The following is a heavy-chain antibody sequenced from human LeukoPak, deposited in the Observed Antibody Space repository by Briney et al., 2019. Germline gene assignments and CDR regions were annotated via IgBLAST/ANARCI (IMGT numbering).Heavy chain of an antibody. CDR1: GGSISSYF. CDR3: ARGPDSS. J-gene: IGHJ4*02. D-gene: IGHD3-22*01. CDR2: IYTSGNT. Sequence: SETLSLTCTVSGGSISSYFWSWIRQPAGKGLEWIGRIYTSGNTKYNPSLRSRVTMSGDTSKNQLSLKLSSVTAADTAVYYCARGPDSSWGQGTLVTVSS. V-gene: IGHV4-4*07.